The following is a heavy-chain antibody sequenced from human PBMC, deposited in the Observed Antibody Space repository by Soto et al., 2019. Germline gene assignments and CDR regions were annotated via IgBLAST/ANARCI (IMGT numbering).Heavy chain of an antibody. Sequence: QGQLQESGPGLVKPSETLSLTCTVSGDSISTYNWGWLRQPPGKGLEWIGCIYYSGVTNYNPALKSRVTISVDTPKNQLSLKRNSVTAADKAVYYCARVAADIASWLDPWGQGTLVTVSS. CDR2: IYYSGVT. CDR3: ARVAADIASWLDP. CDR1: GDSISTYN. D-gene: IGHD5-12*01. V-gene: IGHV4-59*01. J-gene: IGHJ5*02.